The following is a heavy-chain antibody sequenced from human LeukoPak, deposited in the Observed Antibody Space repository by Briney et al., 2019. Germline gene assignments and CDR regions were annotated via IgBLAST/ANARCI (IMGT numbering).Heavy chain of an antibody. D-gene: IGHD3-22*01. V-gene: IGHV1-69*04. CDR2: IIPILVIA. CDR1: GGTFSSYA. CDR3: ARALANASYDSSGYPPDY. J-gene: IGHJ4*02. Sequence: SVKVSCKASGGTFSSYAISWVRQAPGQGREWMGRIIPILVIANYAQKFQGRVTVTAYKSTRTAYMELSSLSSDAPAVYYCARALANASYDSSGYPPDYWGQGTLVTVSS.